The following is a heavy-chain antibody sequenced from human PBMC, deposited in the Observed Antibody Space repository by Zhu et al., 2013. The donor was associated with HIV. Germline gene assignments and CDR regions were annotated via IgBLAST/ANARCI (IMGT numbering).Heavy chain of an antibody. Sequence: QVHLVQSGPELKKPGASVRVSCKASEYTFTSYALAWVRQAPGQGLEWMGWINPYNGDTKYARRFQGRVTMSTDTSTNTAYMEVRTLRSDDTAVYFCARDHSAAARRGFDYWAQGTLVTVSS. CDR1: EYTFTSYA. D-gene: IGHD6-13*01. V-gene: IGHV1-18*01. J-gene: IGHJ4*02. CDR3: ARDHSAAARRGFDY. CDR2: INPYNGDT.